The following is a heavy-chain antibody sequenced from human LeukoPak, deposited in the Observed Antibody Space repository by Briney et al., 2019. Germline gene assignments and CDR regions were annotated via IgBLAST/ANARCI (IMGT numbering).Heavy chain of an antibody. CDR2: IISSSSYI. V-gene: IGHV3-21*01. Sequence: PGGSLRLSCAASGFTFSSYSMNWVRQAPGKGLEWVSSIISSSSYIYYADSVKGRFTISRDNAKNSLYLQMNSLRAEDTAVYYCASPRYSGSYYRAFDIWGQGTMVTVSS. CDR3: ASPRYSGSYYRAFDI. J-gene: IGHJ3*02. D-gene: IGHD1-26*01. CDR1: GFTFSSYS.